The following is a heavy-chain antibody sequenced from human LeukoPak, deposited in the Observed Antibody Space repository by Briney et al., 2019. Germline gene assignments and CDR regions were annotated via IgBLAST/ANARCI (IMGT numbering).Heavy chain of an antibody. CDR1: GFTFSTYR. CDR2: ISGSGGST. V-gene: IGHV3-23*01. D-gene: IGHD6-6*01. J-gene: IGHJ4*02. CDR3: AKEGPSSPIDY. Sequence: GGSLRLSCAASGFTFSTYRFNWVRQAPGKGLEWVSAISGSGGSTYYADSVKGRFAISRDNSKNTLYLQMNSLRAEDTAVYYCAKEGPSSPIDYWGQGTLVTVSS.